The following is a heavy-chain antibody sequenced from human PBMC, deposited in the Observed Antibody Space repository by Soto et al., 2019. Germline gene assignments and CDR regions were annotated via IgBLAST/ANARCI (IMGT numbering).Heavy chain of an antibody. V-gene: IGHV4-31*03. CDR1: GGYISSGGYY. CDR3: ARSGYGDYGEYYFGY. Sequence: SETLSLTNTVSGGYISSGGYYCSRIRQHPGKGLEWIGYIYYSGSTYYNPSLKSRVTISVDTSKNQFSLKLSSVTAADTAVYYCARSGYGDYGEYYFGYWVQGTLVTGSS. J-gene: IGHJ4*02. D-gene: IGHD4-17*01. CDR2: IYYSGST.